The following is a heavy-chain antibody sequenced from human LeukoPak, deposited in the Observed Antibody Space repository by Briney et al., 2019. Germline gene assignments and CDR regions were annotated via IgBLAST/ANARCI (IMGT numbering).Heavy chain of an antibody. J-gene: IGHJ4*02. D-gene: IGHD6-13*01. CDR1: GGTFSSYA. Sequence: ASVKVSCKASGGTFSSYAISWVRQAPGQGLEWMGRIIPILGIANYAQKFQGRVTITADKSTSTAYMELSSLRSEDTAVYYCASVTDSGSWYDYWGQGTLVTVSS. CDR2: IIPILGIA. CDR3: ASVTDSGSWYDY. V-gene: IGHV1-69*04.